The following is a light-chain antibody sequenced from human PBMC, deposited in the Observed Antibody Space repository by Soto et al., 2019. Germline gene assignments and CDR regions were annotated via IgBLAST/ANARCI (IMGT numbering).Light chain of an antibody. Sequence: QAVVTQEPSLTVSPGGTVTLTCGSSTGAVTRGHYPCWFQQKPGQAPRTLIFDISDKHSWTPARFSGSLLGGKPALTLSGAQPEDEAEYYCLLSYSGTRVFGGGTQLTVL. V-gene: IGLV7-46*01. CDR2: DIS. CDR1: TGAVTRGHY. CDR3: LLSYSGTRV. J-gene: IGLJ2*01.